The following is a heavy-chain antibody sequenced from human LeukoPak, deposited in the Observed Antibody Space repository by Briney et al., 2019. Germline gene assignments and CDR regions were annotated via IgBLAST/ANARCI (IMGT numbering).Heavy chain of an antibody. CDR3: ARDREAAETSYYYYYMDV. CDR1: GFTFSSYA. Sequence: PGGSLRLSCAASGFTFSSYAMHWVRQAPGKGLEWVAVISYDGSNKYYADSVKGRFTISRDNSKNTLYLQMNSLRAEDTAVYYCARDREAAETSYYYYYMDVWGKGTTVTVSS. J-gene: IGHJ6*03. D-gene: IGHD6-13*01. V-gene: IGHV3-30*04. CDR2: ISYDGSNK.